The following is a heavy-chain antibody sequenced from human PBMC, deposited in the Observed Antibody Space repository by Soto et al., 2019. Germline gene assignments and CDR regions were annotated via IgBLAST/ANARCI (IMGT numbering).Heavy chain of an antibody. CDR1: GFKFSNYA. V-gene: IGHV3-23*01. J-gene: IGHJ4*02. CDR2: ISATGSGT. Sequence: VGSLRLSCAASGFKFSNYAMSWVRQAPGKGMEWVSLISATGSGTYYADSVKGRFTISRDNSHNTLYLQVHSLTAEDTAVYYCAKDRRAGGNSAFYFDFWGQGAQVPVSS. CDR3: AKDRRAGGNSAFYFDF. D-gene: IGHD3-16*01.